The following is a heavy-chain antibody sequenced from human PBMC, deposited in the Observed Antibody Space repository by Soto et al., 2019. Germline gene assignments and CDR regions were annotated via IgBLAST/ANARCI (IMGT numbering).Heavy chain of an antibody. J-gene: IGHJ4*02. D-gene: IGHD1-7*01. Sequence: SLTCTVSGGSISSGDYYWSWIRQPPGKGLEWIGYIYYSGSTYYNPSLKSRVTISVDTSKNQFSLKLSSVTAADTAVYYCAREVYNWHYYFDYWGQGTLVTVSS. CDR1: GGSISSGDYY. CDR2: IYYSGST. CDR3: AREVYNWHYYFDY. V-gene: IGHV4-30-4*01.